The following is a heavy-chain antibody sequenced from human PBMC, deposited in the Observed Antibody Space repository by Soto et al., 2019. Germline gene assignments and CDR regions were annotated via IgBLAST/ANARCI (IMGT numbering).Heavy chain of an antibody. CDR2: IIPIFGTA. J-gene: IGHJ6*02. CDR1: GGTFSSYA. CDR3: ARGVVAATHYYYYGMDV. Sequence: ASVKVSCKASGGTFSSYAISWVRQAPGQGLEWMGGIIPIFGTANYAQKFQGRVTITADESTSTAYMELSSLRSEDTAVYYCARGVVAATHYYYYGMDVWGQGTTVTVSS. D-gene: IGHD2-15*01. V-gene: IGHV1-69*13.